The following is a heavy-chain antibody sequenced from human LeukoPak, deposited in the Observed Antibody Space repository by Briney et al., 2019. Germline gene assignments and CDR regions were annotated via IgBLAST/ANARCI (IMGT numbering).Heavy chain of an antibody. D-gene: IGHD2-2*01. CDR2: INHSGST. V-gene: IGHV4-34*01. J-gene: IGHJ5*02. Sequence: SETLSLTCAVYGGSFSGYYWSWIRQPPGKGLEWIGEINHSGSTNYNPSLKSRVTISVDTSKNQFSLKLHSVTAADTAVYYCASRDCSSTSCNEGYNWFDPWGQGILVSVSS. CDR3: ASRDCSSTSCNEGYNWFDP. CDR1: GGSFSGYY.